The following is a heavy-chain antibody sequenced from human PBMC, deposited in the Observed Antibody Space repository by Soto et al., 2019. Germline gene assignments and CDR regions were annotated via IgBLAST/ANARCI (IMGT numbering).Heavy chain of an antibody. D-gene: IGHD2-2*01. V-gene: IGHV4-59*08. J-gene: IGHJ6*03. CDR3: ARLRKEYQLLSPYYYMDV. CDR1: GGFIISYY. CDR2: IYYSGST. Sequence: PSETLRLTCTVSGGFIISYYWSWIRQPPGKGLEWIGYIYYSGSTNYNPSLKSRVTISVDTSKNQFSLKLSSVTAADTAVYYCARLRKEYQLLSPYYYMDVWGKGTTVT.